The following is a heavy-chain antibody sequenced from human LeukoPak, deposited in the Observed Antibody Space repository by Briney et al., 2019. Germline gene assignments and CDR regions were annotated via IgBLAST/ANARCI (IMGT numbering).Heavy chain of an antibody. J-gene: IGHJ4*02. D-gene: IGHD3-3*01. V-gene: IGHV3-30*03. Sequence: GRSLRLSCAASGFTFSSYGMHWVRQAPGKGLEWVAVISYDGSNKYYADSVKGRFTISRDNSKNTLYLQMNSLRAEDTAVYYCAIDLIDGFLEWLLDYWGQGTLVTVSS. CDR1: GFTFSSYG. CDR3: AIDLIDGFLEWLLDY. CDR2: ISYDGSNK.